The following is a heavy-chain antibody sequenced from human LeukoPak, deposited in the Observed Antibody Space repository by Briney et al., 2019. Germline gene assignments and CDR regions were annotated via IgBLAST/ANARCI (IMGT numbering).Heavy chain of an antibody. Sequence: GASVKVSCKVSGYTLTELSMHWVRQAPGKGLEWMGGFDPEDGETIYAQKFQGRVTMTEDTSTDTAYMELSSLRSEDTAVYYCATQQLYSSSRYRFDYWGQGTLVTVSS. CDR2: FDPEDGET. D-gene: IGHD6-13*01. CDR3: ATQQLYSSSRYRFDY. J-gene: IGHJ4*02. V-gene: IGHV1-24*01. CDR1: GYTLTELS.